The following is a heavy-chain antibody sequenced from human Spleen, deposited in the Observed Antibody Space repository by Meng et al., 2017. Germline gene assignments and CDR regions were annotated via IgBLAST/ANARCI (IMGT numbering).Heavy chain of an antibody. D-gene: IGHD6-19*01. Sequence: QVKLQRWGAGLLKPSGTLSLTCAVYGGSFSGYYWSWIRQPPGKGLEWIGEINHSGSTNYNPSLKSRVTISVDTSKNQFSLKLSSVTAADTAVYYCARGWWLATSNSNWFDPWGQGTLVTASS. V-gene: IGHV4-34*01. J-gene: IGHJ5*02. CDR1: GGSFSGYY. CDR2: INHSGST. CDR3: ARGWWLATSNSNWFDP.